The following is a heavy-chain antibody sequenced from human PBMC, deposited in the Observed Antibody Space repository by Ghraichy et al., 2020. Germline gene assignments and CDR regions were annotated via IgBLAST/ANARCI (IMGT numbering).Heavy chain of an antibody. D-gene: IGHD6-19*01. CDR1: GFSITTSGVG. V-gene: IGHV2-5*01. Sequence: SGPTLVKPTQTLTLTCTFSGFSITTSGVGVGWIRQPPGKALEWLTLIYWNHEKYISPSLSNRLTITKDTSNNQVVLTLTNVDPEDTSTYYCARRTKAVRAFDFWGQGILVTVSS. CDR3: ARRTKAVRAFDF. J-gene: IGHJ4*02. CDR2: IYWNHEK.